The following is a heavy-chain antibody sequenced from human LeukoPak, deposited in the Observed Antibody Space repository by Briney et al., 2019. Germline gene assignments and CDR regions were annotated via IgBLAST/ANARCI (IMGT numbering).Heavy chain of an antibody. CDR3: ASLDCSSTTCSDY. Sequence: PGGSLRLSCAASGFTFSSYSMNWVRQAPGKGLEWVSSISSSSSYIYYADSVKGRFTISRDNAKNSLYLQMNSLRAEDTAVYYCASLDCSSTTCSDYWGQGTLVTVSS. J-gene: IGHJ4*02. CDR2: ISSSSSYI. CDR1: GFTFSSYS. D-gene: IGHD2-2*01. V-gene: IGHV3-21*01.